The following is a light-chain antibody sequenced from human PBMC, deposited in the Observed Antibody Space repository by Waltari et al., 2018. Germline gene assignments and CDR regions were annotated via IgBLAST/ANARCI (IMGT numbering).Light chain of an antibody. CDR2: EVS. J-gene: IGLJ1*01. CDR1: TGDFGAYNY. Sequence: QSALAQPASVSGSPGQSITISCTGITGDFGAYNYFSWYQQHPGKAPKLLIYEVSNRHSGVSDRFCVSKSGNTASLTISGLQVEDDCDYYCSSYTTSNGPYVFGSGTKVTVL. CDR3: SSYTTSNGPYV. V-gene: IGLV2-14*01.